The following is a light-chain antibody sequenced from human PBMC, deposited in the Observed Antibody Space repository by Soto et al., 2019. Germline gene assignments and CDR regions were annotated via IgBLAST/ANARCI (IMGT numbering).Light chain of an antibody. J-gene: IGKJ1*01. Sequence: EIVMTQSPLSLTVTPGEPASISCKSSQSLQHNNGNTLLDWYMQKPVQSPQLLIYLGSRRAPGAPDRVSGSGSGTDFTLRISTVEAEDAAIYYCMQSLQTPRTFGQGTKLEI. CDR1: QSLQHNNGNTL. CDR3: MQSLQTPRT. V-gene: IGKV2-28*01. CDR2: LGS.